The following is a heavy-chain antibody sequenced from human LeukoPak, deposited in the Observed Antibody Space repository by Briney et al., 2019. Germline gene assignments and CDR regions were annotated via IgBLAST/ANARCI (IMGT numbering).Heavy chain of an antibody. CDR1: GYTFTGYY. CDR2: INPNSGGT. V-gene: IGHV1-2*02. J-gene: IGHJ5*02. Sequence: GASVKVSCKASGYTFTGYYMHWVRQAPGQGLEWMGWINPNSGGTNYAQKFQGRVTMTTDTSTCTAYMELRSLRSDDTAVYYCARRYCSSTSCYYWFDPWGQGTLVTVSS. CDR3: ARRYCSSTSCYYWFDP. D-gene: IGHD2-2*01.